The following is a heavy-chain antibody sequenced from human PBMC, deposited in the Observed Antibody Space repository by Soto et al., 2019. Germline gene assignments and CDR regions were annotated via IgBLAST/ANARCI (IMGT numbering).Heavy chain of an antibody. J-gene: IGHJ4*02. CDR3: GKDKWLHNFDY. Sequence: ASVKGSCKVSGYTLTELSMHWVRQAPGKGLEWMGGFDPEDGETIYAQKFQGRVTMTEDTSTDTAYMELSSLRSEDPAVYYCGKDKWLHNFDYWGQGTLVTVSS. CDR1: GYTLTELS. V-gene: IGHV1-24*01. CDR2: FDPEDGET. D-gene: IGHD5-12*01.